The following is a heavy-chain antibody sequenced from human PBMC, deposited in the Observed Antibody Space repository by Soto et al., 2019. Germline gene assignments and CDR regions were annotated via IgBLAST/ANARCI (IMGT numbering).Heavy chain of an antibody. CDR2: ISSSSSTI. D-gene: IGHD3-3*01. CDR3: ARDFRNFWSGYYRYYYGMDV. Sequence: GGSLRLSCAASGFTFSSYSMNWVRQAPGKGLEWVSYISSSSSTIYYADSVKGRFTISRDNAKNSLYLQMNSLRDEDTVVYYCARDFRNFWSGYYRYYYGMDVWGQGTTVTVSS. J-gene: IGHJ6*02. V-gene: IGHV3-48*02. CDR1: GFTFSSYS.